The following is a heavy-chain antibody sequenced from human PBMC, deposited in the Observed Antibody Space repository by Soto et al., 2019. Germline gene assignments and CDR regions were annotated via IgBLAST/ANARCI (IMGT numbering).Heavy chain of an antibody. J-gene: IGHJ5*02. V-gene: IGHV1-58*01. CDR2: IVVGSGNT. D-gene: IGHD2-2*01. CDR3: AAVADPYCISTSCYEDGWFDP. Sequence: SVKVSCKASGFTFTSSAVQWVRQARGQRLEWNGWIVVGSGNTNYAQKFQERVTITRDMSTSTAYMELSSLRSEDTAVYYCAAVADPYCISTSCYEDGWFDPWGQGTLVTVSS. CDR1: GFTFTSSA.